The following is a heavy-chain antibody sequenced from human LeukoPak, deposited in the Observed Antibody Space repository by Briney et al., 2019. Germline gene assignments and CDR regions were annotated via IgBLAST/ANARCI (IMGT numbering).Heavy chain of an antibody. J-gene: IGHJ4*02. CDR3: ARAGSFRLTTTL. V-gene: IGHV4-59*01. D-gene: IGHD4-17*01. Sequence: APETLSLTCAVSGGSISPYYWMWIRQPPGKGLEWIGYISYSGSTSFNPSLKSRVTISLDTSTNRVSLKLSSVTAADTALYYCARAGSFRLTTTLWGQGTLVTVSS. CDR2: ISYSGST. CDR1: GGSISPYY.